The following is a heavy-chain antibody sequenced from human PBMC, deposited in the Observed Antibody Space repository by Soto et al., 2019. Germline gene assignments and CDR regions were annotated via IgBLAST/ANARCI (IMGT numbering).Heavy chain of an antibody. CDR2: ISFDGNTK. CDR3: ARGRVALTVTGEDL. D-gene: IGHD3-9*01. V-gene: IGHV3-30*01. J-gene: IGHJ4*01. Sequence: QVELVESGGGVVQPGTSLTLSCEASGFVFTSHAMHWVRQAPGKGLEWLAVISFDGNTKFYADSVKDRFSIFRDNSKKTVFLQMNKLTADDTALYYCARGRVALTVTGEDLWGQGTLVTVSS. CDR1: GFVFTSHA.